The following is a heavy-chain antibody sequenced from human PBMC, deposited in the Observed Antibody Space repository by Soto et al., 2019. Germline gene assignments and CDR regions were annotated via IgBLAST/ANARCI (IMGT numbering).Heavy chain of an antibody. Sequence: SETLSLTCAVSGGSISSGGYSWSWIRQPPGKGLGWIGYIYHSGSTYYNPSLKSRVTISVDRSKNQFSLKLSSVTAADTAVYYCAGTVPAAIRGGYYYYGMDVWGQGTTVTVSS. D-gene: IGHD2-2*02. V-gene: IGHV4-30-2*01. J-gene: IGHJ6*02. CDR1: GGSISSGGYS. CDR2: IYHSGST. CDR3: AGTVPAAIRGGYYYYGMDV.